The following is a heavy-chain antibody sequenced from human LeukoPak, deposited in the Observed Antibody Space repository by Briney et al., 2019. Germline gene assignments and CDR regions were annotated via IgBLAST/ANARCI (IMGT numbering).Heavy chain of an antibody. Sequence: ASVKVSCKASGYTFTSYYMHWVRQAPGQGLEWMGIINPSSGRANYAQRFHGRVTMTRDTSISTAYMELSRLRSDDTAVYYCARDKRRQAFDIWGQGTMVTVSS. J-gene: IGHJ3*02. V-gene: IGHV1-46*01. CDR2: INPSSGRA. CDR3: ARDKRRQAFDI. D-gene: IGHD5-24*01. CDR1: GYTFTSYY.